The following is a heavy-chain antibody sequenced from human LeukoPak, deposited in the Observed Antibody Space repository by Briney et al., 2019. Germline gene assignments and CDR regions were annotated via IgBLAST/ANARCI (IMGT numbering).Heavy chain of an antibody. Sequence: PSETVSLTCTVSGGSISNYYWSWIGQPPGKGLEWIGNVFYSGSTNYFPSLKSSVTISLDTSKNQFSLRLSSVTAADTAVYYCAREGGSYYHWFDPRGQGNLVTVSS. J-gene: IGHJ5*02. CDR3: AREGGSYYHWFDP. CDR1: GGSISNYY. CDR2: VFYSGST. V-gene: IGHV4-59*01. D-gene: IGHD1-26*01.